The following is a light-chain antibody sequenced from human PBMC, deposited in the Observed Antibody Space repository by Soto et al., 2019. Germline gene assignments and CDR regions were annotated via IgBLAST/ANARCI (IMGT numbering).Light chain of an antibody. Sequence: QSVLTLPASVSGSPGQSITISCTGTSGDVGAYDFVSWYQHHPGKAPRLVIYDVSRRPAGASDRFSGSKSGSTASLTISSLQAEDEADYYCVSFTVHYSYVFGTGTKVTVL. CDR2: DVS. V-gene: IGLV2-14*01. CDR1: SGDVGAYDF. CDR3: VSFTVHYSYV. J-gene: IGLJ1*01.